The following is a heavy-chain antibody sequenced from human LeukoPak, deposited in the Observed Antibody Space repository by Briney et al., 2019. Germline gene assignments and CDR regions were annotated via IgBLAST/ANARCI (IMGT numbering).Heavy chain of an antibody. CDR1: GYSFTSYW. J-gene: IGHJ6*03. CDR3: ARRVEMATITGYYYYMDV. Sequence: GESLKISCKGSGYSFTSYWIGWVRQMHGKGLEWMGIIYPGDSDTRYSPSFQGQVTISADKSISTAYLQWSSLKASDTAMYYCARRVEMATITGYYYYMDVWGKGTTVTVSS. V-gene: IGHV5-51*01. D-gene: IGHD5-24*01. CDR2: IYPGDSDT.